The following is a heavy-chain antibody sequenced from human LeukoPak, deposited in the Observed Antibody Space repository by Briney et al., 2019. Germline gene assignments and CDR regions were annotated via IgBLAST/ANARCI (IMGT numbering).Heavy chain of an antibody. D-gene: IGHD4-17*01. CDR1: GFTFSSYS. CDR3: ARGVRADYGGTDY. V-gene: IGHV3-21*01. J-gene: IGHJ4*02. Sequence: PGGSLRLSCAASGFTFSSYSMNWVRQAPGKGLEWVSSISSSSSYIYYADSVKGRFTISRDNAKNSLYLQMNSLRAEDTAVYYCARGVRADYGGTDYWGQGTLVTVSS. CDR2: ISSSSSYI.